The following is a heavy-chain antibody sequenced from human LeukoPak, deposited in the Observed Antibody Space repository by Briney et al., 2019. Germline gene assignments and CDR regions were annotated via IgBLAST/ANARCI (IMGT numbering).Heavy chain of an antibody. V-gene: IGHV4-34*01. CDR3: ARRLPSLLVGATISHWYFDL. CDR2: INHSGST. Sequence: PSETLSLTCAVYGGSFSGYYWSWIRQPPGKGLEWIGEINHSGSTNYNPSLKSRVTISVDTSKNQFSLKLSSVTAADTAVYYCARRLPSLLVGATISHWYFDLWGRGTLVTVSS. CDR1: GGSFSGYY. D-gene: IGHD1-26*01. J-gene: IGHJ2*01.